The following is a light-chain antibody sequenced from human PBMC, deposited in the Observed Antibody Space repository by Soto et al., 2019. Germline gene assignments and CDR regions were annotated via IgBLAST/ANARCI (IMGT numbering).Light chain of an antibody. CDR2: EVS. J-gene: IGLJ2*01. Sequence: QSALTQPASVSGSPGQSITISCTGTTSDVGRYNYVSWCQQHPGKAPKLIISEVSTRPSGVSDRFSGSKSGNTASLTISGLQPEDEADYYCSSYTTISTLVFGGGTKVTVL. CDR3: SSYTTISTLV. CDR1: TSDVGRYNY. V-gene: IGLV2-14*01.